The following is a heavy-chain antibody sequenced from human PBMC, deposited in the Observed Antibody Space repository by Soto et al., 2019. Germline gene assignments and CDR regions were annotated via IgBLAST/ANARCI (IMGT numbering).Heavy chain of an antibody. Sequence: ASVKVSCKASGYTFTSYGISWVRQAPGQGLEWMGWISAYNGNTNYAQKLQGRVTMTTDTSTSTAYMELRSLRSDDTAVYYCASGYCSGGSCYYPLFDYWGPGTLVTVSS. CDR1: GYTFTSYG. D-gene: IGHD2-15*01. CDR2: ISAYNGNT. J-gene: IGHJ4*02. V-gene: IGHV1-18*01. CDR3: ASGYCSGGSCYYPLFDY.